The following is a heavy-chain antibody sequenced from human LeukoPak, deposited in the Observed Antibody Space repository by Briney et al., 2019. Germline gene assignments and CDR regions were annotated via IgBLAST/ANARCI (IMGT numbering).Heavy chain of an antibody. D-gene: IGHD1-26*01. J-gene: IGHJ4*02. CDR3: AKTMGAIDHDY. Sequence: GGSERLSCAASGFTFSGFAMSWVRQASGKGLEWVSTISSNGVNTYYADSVKGRFSLSRDNSKNTLFLQMNSLRAEDTAVYYCAKTMGAIDHDYWGQGALVTVSS. V-gene: IGHV3-23*01. CDR1: GFTFSGFA. CDR2: ISSNGVNT.